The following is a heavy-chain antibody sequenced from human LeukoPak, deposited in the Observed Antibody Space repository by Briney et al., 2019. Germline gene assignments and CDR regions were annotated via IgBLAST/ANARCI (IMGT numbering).Heavy chain of an antibody. J-gene: IGHJ4*02. Sequence: GGSLRLSCAASGFTFSGSALHWVRQASGKGLEWVGRIRSTANGYATAYAASVKGRFTISRDDSKNTAYLQMDSLKTEDTAVYYCARSLKEMATIRTFYFDYWGQGTLVTVSS. CDR2: IRSTANGYAT. D-gene: IGHD5-24*01. CDR1: GFTFSGSA. CDR3: ARSLKEMATIRTFYFDY. V-gene: IGHV3-73*01.